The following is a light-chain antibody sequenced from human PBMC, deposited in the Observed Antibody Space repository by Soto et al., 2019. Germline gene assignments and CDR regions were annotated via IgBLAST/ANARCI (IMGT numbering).Light chain of an antibody. J-gene: IGKJ5*01. V-gene: IGKV3-20*01. Sequence: EIVLTQSPGTLSLSPGERATLSCRASQSVRSSYLAWYQKKLVKAPRLLIYGASSRATGIPDWFTGRGSGTDVTLTISRLEPEDFAVYYCQHYDSLSFGQGTRLEIK. CDR3: QHYDSLS. CDR1: QSVRSSY. CDR2: GAS.